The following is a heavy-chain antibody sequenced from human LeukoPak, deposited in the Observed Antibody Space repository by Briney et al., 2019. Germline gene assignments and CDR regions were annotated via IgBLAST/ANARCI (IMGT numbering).Heavy chain of an antibody. V-gene: IGHV1-2*02. Sequence: PGASVKVSCKASGYTFTGYYMHWVRQAPGQGLEWMGWINPNSGGTNYAQKFQGRVTMTRDTSISTAYMELSRLRSDDTAVYYCARYWAARAATHYYYYYMDVWGKGTTVTISS. J-gene: IGHJ6*03. CDR1: GYTFTGYY. CDR2: INPNSGGT. D-gene: IGHD2-15*01. CDR3: ARYWAARAATHYYYYYMDV.